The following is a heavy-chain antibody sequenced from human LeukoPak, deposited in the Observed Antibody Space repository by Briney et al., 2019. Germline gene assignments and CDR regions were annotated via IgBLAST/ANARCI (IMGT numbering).Heavy chain of an antibody. Sequence: KPGASVKVSCKASGYIFTSHDINWVRQATGQGLEWMGWMNPNSGSTGYLQKFQGRVTMTRNTSITTAYMELSSLRSEDTAVYYCARWGKDYILKNSNNWFDPWGQGTLVTVSS. CDR3: ARWGKDYILKNSNNWFDP. D-gene: IGHD4-4*01. CDR1: GYIFTSHD. CDR2: MNPNSGST. J-gene: IGHJ5*02. V-gene: IGHV1-8*01.